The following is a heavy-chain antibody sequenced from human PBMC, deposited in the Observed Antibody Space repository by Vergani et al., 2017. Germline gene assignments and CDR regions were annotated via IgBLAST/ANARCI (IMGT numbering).Heavy chain of an antibody. V-gene: IGHV1-2*02. Sequence: QVQLVQSGAEVKKPGASVKVSCKASGYTFTGYYMHWVRQAPGQGLEWMGWINPKSGGTNYAQKFQGRVTMTRDTSISTAYMELSRLRSDDTAVYYCASLYCSSTSCYDAVTGWFDPWGQGTLVTVSS. D-gene: IGHD2-2*01. CDR3: ASLYCSSTSCYDAVTGWFDP. CDR1: GYTFTGYY. J-gene: IGHJ5*02. CDR2: INPKSGGT.